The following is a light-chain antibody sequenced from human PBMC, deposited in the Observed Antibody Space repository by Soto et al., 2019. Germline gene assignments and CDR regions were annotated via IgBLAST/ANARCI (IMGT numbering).Light chain of an antibody. CDR2: EVS. CDR1: SSDVGGYNY. V-gene: IGLV2-14*01. J-gene: IGLJ1*01. Sequence: SALTQPASVSGSPGQSITISCTGTSSDVGGYNYVSWYQQHLGKAPKLMIYEVSNRPSGVSNRFSGSKSGNTASLTISGLQAEDEADYYCSSYTSSSTLVFGTGTKLTVL. CDR3: SSYTSSSTLV.